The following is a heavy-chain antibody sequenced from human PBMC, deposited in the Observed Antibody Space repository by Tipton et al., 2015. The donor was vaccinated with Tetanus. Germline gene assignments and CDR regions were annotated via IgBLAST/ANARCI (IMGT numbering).Heavy chain of an antibody. CDR1: GGSISSYY. Sequence: GLVKPSETLSLTCTVSGGSISSYYWSWIRQPAGKGLEWIGRIYTSESTNYNPSLKSRVTISVDTSKNQFSLRLIAATAADTAVYYCARRLIVAGAALYWGQGALVTVSS. CDR3: ARRLIVAGAALY. J-gene: IGHJ4*02. D-gene: IGHD5-12*01. CDR2: IYTSEST. V-gene: IGHV4-4*07.